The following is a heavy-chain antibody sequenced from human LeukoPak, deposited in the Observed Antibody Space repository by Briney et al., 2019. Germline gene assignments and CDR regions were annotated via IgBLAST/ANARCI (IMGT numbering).Heavy chain of an antibody. CDR1: GYTFTGYY. V-gene: IGHV1-2*02. D-gene: IGHD3-9*01. CDR3: ARDTIWLRPMGPFDY. Sequence: GASVKVSCKASGYTFTGYYMHWVRQAPGQGLEGMGWINPNSGGTNYAQKFQGRVTMTRDTSISTAYMELSRLRSDDTAVYYCARDTIWLRPMGPFDYWGQGTLVTVSS. CDR2: INPNSGGT. J-gene: IGHJ4*02.